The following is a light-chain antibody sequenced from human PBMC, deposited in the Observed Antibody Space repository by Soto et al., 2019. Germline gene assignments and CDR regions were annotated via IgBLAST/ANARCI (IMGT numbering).Light chain of an antibody. CDR2: GAF. CDR3: QQYNDWPLT. Sequence: EIVMTQSPVTLSVSPGERATLSCRASQSVRSNLAWYQQKPGQAPSLLIYGAFTRATGIPTRFSGTGSGTEFTLTIRSLQSEDFALYYCQQYNDWPLTFGQGTKVDIK. CDR1: QSVRSN. J-gene: IGKJ1*01. V-gene: IGKV3-15*01.